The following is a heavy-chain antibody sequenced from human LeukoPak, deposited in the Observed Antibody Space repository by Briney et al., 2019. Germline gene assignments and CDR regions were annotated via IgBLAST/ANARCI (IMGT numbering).Heavy chain of an antibody. CDR2: LYSDGNT. CDR3: ARGVEPLAANTLAY. J-gene: IGHJ4*02. V-gene: IGHV3-53*01. D-gene: IGHD1-14*01. CDR1: GFTVITND. Sequence: GGSLRLSCAASGFTVITNDMTWVRQAPGQGLEWVSVLYSDGNTKYADSVQGRFTISRDNSKNTLYLEMNSLSPDDTAVYYCARGVEPLAANTLAYWGQGTLVTVSS.